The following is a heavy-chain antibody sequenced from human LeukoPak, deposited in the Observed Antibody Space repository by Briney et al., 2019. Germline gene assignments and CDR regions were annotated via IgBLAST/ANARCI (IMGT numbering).Heavy chain of an antibody. J-gene: IGHJ4*02. Sequence: PGGSLRLSCAASGFTFSSYWMSWVRQASGKGLEWVANIKQDGSEKYYVDSVKGRFTISRDNAKNSLYLQMNSLRAEDTAVYYCAREFYMNTVDYWGQGTLVTVSS. V-gene: IGHV3-7*01. D-gene: IGHD1/OR15-1a*01. CDR2: IKQDGSEK. CDR3: AREFYMNTVDY. CDR1: GFTFSSYW.